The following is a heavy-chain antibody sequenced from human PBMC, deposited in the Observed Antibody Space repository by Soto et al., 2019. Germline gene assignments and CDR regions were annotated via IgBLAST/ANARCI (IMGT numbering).Heavy chain of an antibody. Sequence: QVQLQESGPGLVKPSQTLSLTCTVSGGSISSGGYYWSWIRLHPGKGLQGLGYIYYSGSTYYNPSLTSRGTRSVDTAKNQGSLKLSSVTAADTAVYDWAREEYQLSIYYGMDVWGQGTTVTVSS. CDR2: IYYSGST. CDR1: GGSISSGGYY. V-gene: IGHV4-31*03. J-gene: IGHJ6*02. CDR3: AREEYQLSIYYGMDV. D-gene: IGHD2-2*01.